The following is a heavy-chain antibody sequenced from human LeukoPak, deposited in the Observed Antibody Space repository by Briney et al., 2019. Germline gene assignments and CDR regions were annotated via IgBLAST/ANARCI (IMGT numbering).Heavy chain of an antibody. D-gene: IGHD1-7*01. Sequence: SETLSLTCTVSGGSISSYYWSWIRQPPGKGLVWFGYIYYSGSTNYNPSLKSRVTISVDTSKNQFSLKLSSVTAADTAVYYCARPMITGTTTEYFQHWGQGTLVTVSS. CDR1: GGSISSYY. CDR3: ARPMITGTTTEYFQH. V-gene: IGHV4-59*01. CDR2: IYYSGST. J-gene: IGHJ1*01.